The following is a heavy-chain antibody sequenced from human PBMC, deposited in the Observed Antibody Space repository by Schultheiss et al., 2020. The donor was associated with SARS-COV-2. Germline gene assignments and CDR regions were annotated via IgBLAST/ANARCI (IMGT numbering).Heavy chain of an antibody. CDR2: IIPILGIA. D-gene: IGHD1-14*01. Sequence: KISCKASGGTFSSYTISWVRQAPGQGLEWMGRIIPILGIANYAQKFQGRVTITADKSTSTAYMELSSLRSEDTAVYYCARGPTEAHYYYGMDVWGQGTTVTVSS. J-gene: IGHJ6*02. CDR3: ARGPTEAHYYYGMDV. CDR1: GGTFSSYT. V-gene: IGHV1-69*02.